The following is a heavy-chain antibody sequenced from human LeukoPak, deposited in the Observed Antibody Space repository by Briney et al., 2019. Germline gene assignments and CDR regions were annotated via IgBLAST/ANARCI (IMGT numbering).Heavy chain of an antibody. Sequence: SETLSLTCTVSGGSISSSSYYWGRIRQPPGKGLEWIGSIYYSGSTYYNPSLKSRVTISVDTSKNQFSLKLSSVTAADTAVYYCARQVPGYSYGNDFDYWGQGTLVTVSS. CDR1: GGSISSSSYY. CDR3: ARQVPGYSYGNDFDY. CDR2: IYYSGST. D-gene: IGHD5-18*01. J-gene: IGHJ4*02. V-gene: IGHV4-39*01.